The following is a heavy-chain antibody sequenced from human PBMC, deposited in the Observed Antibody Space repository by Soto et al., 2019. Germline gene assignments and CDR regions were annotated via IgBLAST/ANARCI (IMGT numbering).Heavy chain of an antibody. D-gene: IGHD3-22*01. CDR1: GGTFSSYA. CDR2: IIPIFGTA. Sequence: QVQLVQSGAEVKKPGSSVKVSCKASGGTFSSYAISWVRQAPGQGLEWMGGIIPIFGTANYAQKFQGRVTITADESTSTAYMELSSLRSEDMAVYYCARVRAEQTVLSSGYYYFQHWGQGTLVTVSS. CDR3: ARVRAEQTVLSSGYYYFQH. J-gene: IGHJ1*01. V-gene: IGHV1-69*01.